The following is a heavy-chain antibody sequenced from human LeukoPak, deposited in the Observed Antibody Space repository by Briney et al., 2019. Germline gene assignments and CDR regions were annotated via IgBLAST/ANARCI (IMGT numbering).Heavy chain of an antibody. CDR3: ARDQGSGWPPFDY. J-gene: IGHJ4*02. D-gene: IGHD6-19*01. Sequence: ASVKVSCKASGYTFTSYAMHWVRQAPGQRLEWMGWINAGNGNTKYSQEFQGRVTITRDTSASTAYMELRSLRSDDTAVYYCARDQGSGWPPFDYWGQGTLVTVSS. V-gene: IGHV1-3*01. CDR1: GYTFTSYA. CDR2: INAGNGNT.